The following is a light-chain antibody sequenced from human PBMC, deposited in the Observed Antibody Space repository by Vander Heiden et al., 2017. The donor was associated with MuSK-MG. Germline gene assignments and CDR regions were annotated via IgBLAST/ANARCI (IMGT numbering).Light chain of an antibody. CDR2: DAS. J-gene: IGKJ3*01. CDR3: QQRSDGPPVFT. CDR1: QSVSSY. V-gene: IGKV3-11*01. Sequence: EIVLTQSLSTLSLAPGERGIIPCRASQSVSSYLAWYQQKPGQAPRLLIYDASNRATGIKARFRGSGFGTDCTLTISSREPVVIGVYCCQQRSDGPPVFTFGHGTKVDIK.